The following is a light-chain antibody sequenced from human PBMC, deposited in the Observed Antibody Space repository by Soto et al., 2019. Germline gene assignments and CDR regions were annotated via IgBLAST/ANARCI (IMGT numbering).Light chain of an antibody. CDR3: QQYHHVPYT. CDR1: QSITIY. CDR2: GAS. Sequence: DIQMTQSPSSLSASVGDRVTITCRASQSITIYLNWYQQQPGKAPRLLIYGASTLQTGVPSRFSGSGSMTDFTLTISDLQPEDFATYYCQQYHHVPYTFGQGTKVEIK. J-gene: IGKJ2*01. V-gene: IGKV1-39*01.